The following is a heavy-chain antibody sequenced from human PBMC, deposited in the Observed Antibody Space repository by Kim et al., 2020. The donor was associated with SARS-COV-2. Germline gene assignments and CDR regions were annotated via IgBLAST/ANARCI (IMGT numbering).Heavy chain of an antibody. V-gene: IGHV3-30*03. Sequence: GGSLRLSCAASGFTLSSHVMHWVRQAPGKGLEWVALISYEGSTQKYTDSVKGRFTVSRDNSKNTLFLQMNSLRPEDTAVYYCARNLVGDTDLGPWGQGTRVTVSS. D-gene: IGHD1-26*01. CDR3: ARNLVGDTDLGP. J-gene: IGHJ5*02. CDR2: ISYEGSTQ. CDR1: GFTLSSHV.